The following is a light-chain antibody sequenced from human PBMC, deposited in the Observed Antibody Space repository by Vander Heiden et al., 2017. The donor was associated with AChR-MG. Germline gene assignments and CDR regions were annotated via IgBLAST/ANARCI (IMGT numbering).Light chain of an antibody. CDR1: KLGEKY. V-gene: IGLV3-1*01. Sequence: SYELTQPYSVSVSPGQTASITCSGDKLGEKYASWYQQKPGQSPVLVIYQDSKRPSGIPGRFSGSSSGNTATLTISGTQAMDEADYYCQAWESVTEVFGGGTKLTVL. CDR3: QAWESVTEV. J-gene: IGLJ2*01. CDR2: QDS.